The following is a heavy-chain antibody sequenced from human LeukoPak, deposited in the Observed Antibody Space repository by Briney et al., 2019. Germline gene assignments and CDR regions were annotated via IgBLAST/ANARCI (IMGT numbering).Heavy chain of an antibody. J-gene: IGHJ4*02. CDR3: AKDKNTPASAQPQRGYFDS. CDR1: GFTFSSFG. CDR2: IRYDGSNK. Sequence: GGSLRLSCAASGFTFSSFGIHWVRQAPGKGLEWVAFIRYDGSNKYYADSVKGRFTISRDNSKNTVDLQMDSLRAEDTAVYFCAKDKNTPASAQPQRGYFDSWGQGTLVTVSS. D-gene: IGHD6-25*01. V-gene: IGHV3-30*02.